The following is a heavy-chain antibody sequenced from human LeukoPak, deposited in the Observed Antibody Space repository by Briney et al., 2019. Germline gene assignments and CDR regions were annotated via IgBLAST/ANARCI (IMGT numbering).Heavy chain of an antibody. V-gene: IGHV3-49*04. J-gene: IGHJ6*03. D-gene: IGHD3-10*01. CDR1: GFTFGDYA. CDR3: TRAEGSGRTYMDV. CDR2: IRSKAYGGTT. Sequence: SGGSLRLSCTASGFTFGDYAMSWVRQAPGKGLEWVGFIRSKAYGGTTEYAASVKGRFTISRDDSKSIAYLQMNSLKTEDTAVYYCTRAEGSGRTYMDVWGKGTTVTISS.